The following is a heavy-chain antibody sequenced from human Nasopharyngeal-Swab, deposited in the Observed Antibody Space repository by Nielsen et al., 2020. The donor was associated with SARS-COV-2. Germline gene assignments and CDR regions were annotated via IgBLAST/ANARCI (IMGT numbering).Heavy chain of an antibody. V-gene: IGHV1-18*01. J-gene: IGHJ4*02. D-gene: IGHD5-12*01. Sequence: ASVKVSCKTSGFTFSSHSFSWVRQAPGRGLEGMGWISAYNGDTSSAQHLQDRITMTTDTSTNTVSVELRSLTSDDTAVYFCARDLRGGYGFDYWGQGTLVTVSS. CDR2: ISAYNGDT. CDR1: GFTFSSHS. CDR3: ARDLRGGYGFDY.